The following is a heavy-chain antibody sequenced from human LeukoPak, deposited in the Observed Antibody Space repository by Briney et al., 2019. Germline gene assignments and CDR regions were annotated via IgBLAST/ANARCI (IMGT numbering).Heavy chain of an antibody. CDR3: ARPYASGWHTPFPLDS. V-gene: IGHV3-9*01. Sequence: GGSLRLSCAASGFNFEDYAMYWVRKAPGKGLEWVSGISWNSKNLGYADSVKGRFTISRDNGKNSVYLQMSSLRAEDTAVYYCARPYASGWHTPFPLDSWGQGTLVTVSS. CDR2: ISWNSKNL. D-gene: IGHD6-19*01. CDR1: GFNFEDYA. J-gene: IGHJ4*02.